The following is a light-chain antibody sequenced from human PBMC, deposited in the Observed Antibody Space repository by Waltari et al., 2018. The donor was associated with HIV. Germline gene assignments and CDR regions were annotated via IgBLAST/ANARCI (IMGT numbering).Light chain of an antibody. Sequence: DIQMTQSPSTLSASVGDRVAITCRASQSISGLLAWYQQKPGKAPNLLIYKASTLESGVPSRFSGSGSGTEFTLTISSLQPGDFATYYCQQYNTYSRTFGQGTKVEIK. CDR3: QQYNTYSRT. CDR1: QSISGL. V-gene: IGKV1-5*03. J-gene: IGKJ1*01. CDR2: KAS.